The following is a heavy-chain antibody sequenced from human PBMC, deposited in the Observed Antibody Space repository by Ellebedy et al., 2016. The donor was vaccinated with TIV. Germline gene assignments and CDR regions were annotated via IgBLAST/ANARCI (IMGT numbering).Heavy chain of an antibody. J-gene: IGHJ4*02. CDR3: ARGIAVAGGLEY. CDR2: FGTAGDT. Sequence: GGSLRLSCSASGFTFSNYYMHWVRQTTGKRLEWVAAFGTAGDTYYSGSVKGRFTISREDANNSLFLQMNSLRAGDTAVYYCARGIAVAGGLEYWGQGALVTVSS. CDR1: GFTFSNYY. V-gene: IGHV3-13*01. D-gene: IGHD6-19*01.